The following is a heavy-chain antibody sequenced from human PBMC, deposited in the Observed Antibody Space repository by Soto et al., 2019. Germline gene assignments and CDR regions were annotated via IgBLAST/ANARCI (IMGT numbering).Heavy chain of an antibody. Sequence: PSETLSLTCSVTGDSLKNHYWAWIRHSPGKGLEWIGNIYDSGSTNYSPALKSRVSMSVDTSKNLFSLKMNSVTAADTAVYEGARSSMVPVDYLAFWGKGTVVTVS. V-gene: IGHV4-59*11. CDR2: IYDSGST. CDR1: GDSLKNHY. J-gene: IGHJ4*02. D-gene: IGHD3-10*01. CDR3: ARSSMVPVDYLAF.